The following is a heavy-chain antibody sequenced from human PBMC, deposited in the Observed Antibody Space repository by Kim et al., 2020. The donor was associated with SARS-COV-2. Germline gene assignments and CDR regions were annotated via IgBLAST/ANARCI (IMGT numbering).Heavy chain of an antibody. CDR3: ARGLGGNYYYMDV. J-gene: IGHJ6*03. Sequence: YADCVKGRFTISRDKSKNTLYLQMNSLRAEDTAVYYCARGLGGNYYYMDVWGKGTTVTVSS. V-gene: IGHV3-30*01. D-gene: IGHD3-16*01.